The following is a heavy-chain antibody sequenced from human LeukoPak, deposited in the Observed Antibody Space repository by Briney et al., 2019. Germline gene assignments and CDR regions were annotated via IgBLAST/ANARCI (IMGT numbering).Heavy chain of an antibody. D-gene: IGHD1-1*01. CDR2: INPNSGGT. J-gene: IGHJ4*02. V-gene: IGHV1-2*02. CDR3: AGDDDFVDY. CDR1: GYTFTGYY. Sequence: ASVKVSCKASGYTFTGYYMHWVRQAPGQGLEWMGWINPNSGGTNYAQKFRGRVTMTRDTSNSTAYVDLSRLRSDDTAVYYCAGDDDFVDYWGQGSLVTVSS.